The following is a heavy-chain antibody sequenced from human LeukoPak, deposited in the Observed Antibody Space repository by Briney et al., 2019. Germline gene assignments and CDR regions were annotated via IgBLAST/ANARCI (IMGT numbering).Heavy chain of an antibody. J-gene: IGHJ4*02. CDR1: GFTFSSYA. CDR3: ASSDDYNTYWYYLNF. Sequence: GGSLRLSCAASGFTFSSYAMSWVRQAPGKGLEWVSAISGSGGSTYYADSVKGRFTISRDNSKNTLYLQMNRLRAEDAAVYYCASSDDYNTYWYYLNFWGQGTLVTVSS. D-gene: IGHD4-11*01. CDR2: ISGSGGST. V-gene: IGHV3-23*01.